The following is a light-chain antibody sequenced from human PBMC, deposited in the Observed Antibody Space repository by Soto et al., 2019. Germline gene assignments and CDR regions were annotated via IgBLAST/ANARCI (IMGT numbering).Light chain of an antibody. CDR1: QDVSSSSSTKNY. J-gene: IGKJ1*01. V-gene: IGKV4-1*01. Sequence: DIVMTQSPGSLAVSLGERATINCKSSQDVSSSSSTKNYLAWYRQKPGQPPRVLIYWASTRESGVPGRFSGSGSWTDFTLTISSLQAEDAAVYYCQQYYSTPPSFGQGTKVEIK. CDR3: QQYYSTPPS. CDR2: WAS.